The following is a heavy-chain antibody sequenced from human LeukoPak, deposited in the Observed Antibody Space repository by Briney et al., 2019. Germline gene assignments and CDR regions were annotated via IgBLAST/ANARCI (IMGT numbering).Heavy chain of an antibody. Sequence: PSETLSLTCAVYGGSFSGYYWSWIRQPPGKGLEWIGEINHSGSTNYNPPLKSRVTISVDTSKNQFSLKLSSVTAADTAVYYCARVTFVAYYYYYYGMDVWGQGTTVTVSS. CDR1: GGSFSGYY. CDR3: ARVTFVAYYYYYYGMDV. J-gene: IGHJ6*02. CDR2: INHSGST. D-gene: IGHD2-15*01. V-gene: IGHV4-34*01.